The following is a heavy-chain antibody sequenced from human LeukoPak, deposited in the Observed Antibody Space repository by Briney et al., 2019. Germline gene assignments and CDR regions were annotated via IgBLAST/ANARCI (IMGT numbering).Heavy chain of an antibody. CDR2: IRSTSNYI. CDR3: ARVKFGELLRVASDY. J-gene: IGHJ4*02. CDR1: GLTFSSYS. D-gene: IGHD3-10*01. V-gene: IGHV3-21*01. Sequence: GGSLRLSCAASGLTFSSYSLQWVRQAPAKGLEWVSSIRSTSNYIDYADSVKGRFTISREHAKHPLYLQMNRRGPEDTAVYYCARVKFGELLRVASDYWGQGTLVTVAS.